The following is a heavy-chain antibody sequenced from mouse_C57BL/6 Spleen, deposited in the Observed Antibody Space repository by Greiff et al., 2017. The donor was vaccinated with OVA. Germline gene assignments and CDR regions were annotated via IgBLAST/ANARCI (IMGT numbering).Heavy chain of an antibody. J-gene: IGHJ3*01. V-gene: IGHV2-9-1*01. CDR2: IWTGGGT. Sequence: VQGVDSGPGLVAPSQSLSITCTVSGFSLTSYAISWVRQPPGKGLEWLGVIWTGGGTNYNSALKSRLSISKDNSKSQVFLKMNSLQTDDTARYYCASYDGYYVAYWGQGTLVTVSA. CDR1: GFSLTSYA. D-gene: IGHD2-3*01. CDR3: ASYDGYYVAY.